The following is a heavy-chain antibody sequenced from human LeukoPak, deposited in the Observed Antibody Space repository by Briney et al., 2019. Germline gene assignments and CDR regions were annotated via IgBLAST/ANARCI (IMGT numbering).Heavy chain of an antibody. CDR3: ARESLDFWSGYPSYMDV. J-gene: IGHJ6*03. CDR1: GYTFTSYD. V-gene: IGHV1-8*03. D-gene: IGHD3-3*01. Sequence: ASVKVSCKASGYTFTSYDINWVRQATGQGLEGMGWMNPNSCDTDYAQKFQGRVTITRNTPISTAYMELSSLRSENTAVYYCARESLDFWSGYPSYMDVWGKGTTVPVSS. CDR2: MNPNSCDT.